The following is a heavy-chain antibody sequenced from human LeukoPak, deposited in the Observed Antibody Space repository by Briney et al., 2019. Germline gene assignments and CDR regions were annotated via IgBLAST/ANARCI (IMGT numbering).Heavy chain of an antibody. V-gene: IGHV1-18*03. Sequence: GASVKVSCKAAGYIFANFGINWVRQAPGQGLEWLGWISPNNGSANYAQKLQGRVTMTRDTSTSTAYLDLRSLRSDDMDVYYCARDSLHRYNHDRSGYYRNPYDFWGQGTMVTVSS. CDR3: ARDSLHRYNHDRSGYYRNPYDF. CDR2: ISPNNGSA. J-gene: IGHJ3*01. CDR1: GYIFANFG. D-gene: IGHD3-22*01.